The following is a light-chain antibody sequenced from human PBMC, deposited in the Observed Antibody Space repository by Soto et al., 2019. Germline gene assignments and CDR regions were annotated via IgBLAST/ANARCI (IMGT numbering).Light chain of an antibody. CDR2: KAS. Sequence: DIQMTQSPSTLSASVGDRVTITCLASQSISSWLAWYQQKPGKAPKLLIYKASSLESGVPSRFSGSGSGTEFTLTISSLQAEDFATYFCQQADTFPPTFGQGTKVDI. CDR1: QSISSW. CDR3: QQADTFPPT. J-gene: IGKJ2*01. V-gene: IGKV1-5*03.